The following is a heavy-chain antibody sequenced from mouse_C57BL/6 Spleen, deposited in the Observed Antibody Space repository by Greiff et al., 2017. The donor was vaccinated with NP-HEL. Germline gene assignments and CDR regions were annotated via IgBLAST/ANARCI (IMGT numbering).Heavy chain of an antibody. V-gene: IGHV1-82*01. D-gene: IGHD2-5*01. CDR2: IYPGDGDT. J-gene: IGHJ3*01. CDR1: GYAFSSSW. CDR3: ARSNPAWFAY. Sequence: QVQLQQSGPELVKPGASVKISCKASGYAFSSSWMNWVKQRPGKGLEWIGRIYPGDGDTNYNGKFKGKATLTADKSSSTAHMQLSSLTSEDSAVYFCARSNPAWFAYWGQGTLVTVSA.